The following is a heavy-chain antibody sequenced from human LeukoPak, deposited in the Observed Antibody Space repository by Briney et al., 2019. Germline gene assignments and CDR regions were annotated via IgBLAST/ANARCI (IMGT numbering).Heavy chain of an antibody. CDR2: IYTSGST. J-gene: IGHJ4*02. D-gene: IGHD3-10*01. V-gene: IGHV4-4*07. CDR3: ARASPPDYYGSGSYSPGNRYYFDY. Sequence: SETLSLTCTVSGGSISSYYWSWIRQPAGKGLEWIGRIYTSGSTNYNPTLKSRVTMSVDTSKNQFSLKLSSVTAADTAVYYCARASPPDYYGSGSYSPGNRYYFDYWGQGTLVTVSS. CDR1: GGSISSYY.